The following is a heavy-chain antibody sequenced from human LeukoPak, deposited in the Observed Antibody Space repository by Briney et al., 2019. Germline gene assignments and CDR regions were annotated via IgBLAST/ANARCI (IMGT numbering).Heavy chain of an antibody. CDR2: ISGSGGST. CDR1: GFTFSSYA. CDR3: AKDRVVRGVRGAFDI. J-gene: IGHJ3*02. Sequence: GVSLRLSCAASGFTFSSYAMSWVRQAPGKGLGWVSAISGSGGSTYYADSVKGRFTISRDNSKNTLYLQMNSLRAEDTAVYYCAKDRVVRGVRGAFDIWGQGTMVTVSS. V-gene: IGHV3-23*01. D-gene: IGHD3-10*01.